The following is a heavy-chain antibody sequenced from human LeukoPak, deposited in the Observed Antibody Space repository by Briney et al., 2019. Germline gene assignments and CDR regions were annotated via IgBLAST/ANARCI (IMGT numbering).Heavy chain of an antibody. CDR2: FSGSGGST. D-gene: IGHD3-10*01. Sequence: PGGSLRLSCAASGFTFSSYAMSWVRQAPGKGLEWVSAFSGSGGSTYYADSVKGRFTISRDNAKNSLYLQMDSLRAEDTAVYYCARDNYYGSGSNAFDIWGQGTMVTVSS. CDR3: ARDNYYGSGSNAFDI. V-gene: IGHV3-23*01. CDR1: GFTFSSYA. J-gene: IGHJ3*02.